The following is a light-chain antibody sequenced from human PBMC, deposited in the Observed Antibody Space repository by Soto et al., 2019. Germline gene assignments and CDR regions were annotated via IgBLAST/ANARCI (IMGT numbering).Light chain of an antibody. Sequence: EIVLTQSPGTLSLSPGERATLSCGASQSVTSNYLAWYQQKPGQVPRLLIFGASIRVTGIPDRFIGSGSGTDFTLTISRLEPEDFAVYYCQQYGSSPPEGFTFGPGTKVDIK. CDR2: GAS. CDR1: QSVTSNY. V-gene: IGKV3-20*01. J-gene: IGKJ3*01. CDR3: QQYGSSPPEGFT.